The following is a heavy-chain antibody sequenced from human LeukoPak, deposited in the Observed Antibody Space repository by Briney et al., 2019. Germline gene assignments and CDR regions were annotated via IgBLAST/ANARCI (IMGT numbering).Heavy chain of an antibody. CDR1: GGTFSSYS. Sequence: ASVKVSCKASGGTFSSYSISWVRQAPGQGLEWMGGIIPIFDTADYAQKFQGRVTITADESTSTAYMELSSLRSEDTAVYYCARASTGGYFDYWGQGTLVTVSS. V-gene: IGHV1-69*13. CDR3: ARASTGGYFDY. D-gene: IGHD3-16*01. J-gene: IGHJ4*02. CDR2: IIPIFDTA.